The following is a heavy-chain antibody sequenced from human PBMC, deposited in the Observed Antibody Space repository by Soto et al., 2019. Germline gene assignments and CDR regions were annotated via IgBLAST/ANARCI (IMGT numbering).Heavy chain of an antibody. J-gene: IGHJ4*02. V-gene: IGHV4-4*07. Sequence: PSETLSLTCTVSGGSMSGYYWSWIRQPAGKGLEWIGRIYTSGSTNYNPSLRSRVTMSVDTSKNQFSLRLSSVTAADTAVYYCARDGGSYPYYIDYWGQGTLVTVS. D-gene: IGHD1-26*01. CDR1: GGSMSGYY. CDR3: ARDGGSYPYYIDY. CDR2: IYTSGST.